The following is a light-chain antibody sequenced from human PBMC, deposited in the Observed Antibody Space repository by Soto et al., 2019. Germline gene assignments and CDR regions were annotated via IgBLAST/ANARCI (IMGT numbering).Light chain of an antibody. CDR2: VNSDGSH. J-gene: IGLJ1*01. Sequence: QPVLTQSPSASASLGASVKLTCTLSSGHSSYAIAWHQQQPEKGPRYLMKVNSDGSHTKGDGIPDRFSGSSSGADRYLIISLLQSEDEADYYCQTWGPGINYVFGTGTKLTVL. CDR1: SGHSSYA. V-gene: IGLV4-69*01. CDR3: QTWGPGINYV.